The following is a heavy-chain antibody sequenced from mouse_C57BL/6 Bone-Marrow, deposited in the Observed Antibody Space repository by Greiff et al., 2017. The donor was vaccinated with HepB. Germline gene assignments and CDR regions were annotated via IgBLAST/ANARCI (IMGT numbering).Heavy chain of an antibody. CDR2: ISYDGSN. V-gene: IGHV3-6*01. CDR1: GYSITSGYY. Sequence: VQLQQSGPGLVKPSQSLSLTCSVTGYSITSGYYWNWIRQFPGNKLEWMGYISYDGSNNYNPSLKNRISITRDTSKNQFFLKLNSVTTEDTAPYYWSRAPNWFAYWGQGTLVTVSA. J-gene: IGHJ3*01. CDR3: SRAPNWFAY.